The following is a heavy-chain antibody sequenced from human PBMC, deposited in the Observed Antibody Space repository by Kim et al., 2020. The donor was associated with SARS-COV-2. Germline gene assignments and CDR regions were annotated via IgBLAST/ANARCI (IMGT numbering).Heavy chain of an antibody. Sequence: GGSLRLSCAASGFTFSSYWMSWVRQAPGKGLEWVANIKQDGSEKYYVDSAKGRFTISRDNAKNSLYLQMNSLRAEDTAVYYCARFIVAAARRPHYYYYGMDVWGQGTTVTV. CDR1: GFTFSSYW. V-gene: IGHV3-7*01. CDR3: ARFIVAAARRPHYYYYGMDV. J-gene: IGHJ6*01. CDR2: IKQDGSEK. D-gene: IGHD6-13*01.